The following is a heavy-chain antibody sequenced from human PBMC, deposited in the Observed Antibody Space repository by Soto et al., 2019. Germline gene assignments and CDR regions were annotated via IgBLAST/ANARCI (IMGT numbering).Heavy chain of an antibody. V-gene: IGHV3-7*01. CDR2: IKQDGSEK. CDR3: ASHDSGYDFIYRSDAFDI. D-gene: IGHD5-12*01. CDR1: GFTFSSYW. Sequence: GGSLRLSCAASGFTFSSYWMSWVRQAPGKGLEWVANIKQDGSEKYYVDSVKGRFTISRDNAKNSLYLQMNSLRAEDTAVYYWASHDSGYDFIYRSDAFDIWGQGTMVTVSS. J-gene: IGHJ3*02.